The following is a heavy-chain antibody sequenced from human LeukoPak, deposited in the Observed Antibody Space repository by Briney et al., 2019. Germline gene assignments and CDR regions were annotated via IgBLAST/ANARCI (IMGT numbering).Heavy chain of an antibody. J-gene: IGHJ4*02. V-gene: IGHV3-23*01. CDR2: IGRTGGST. D-gene: IGHD3-10*01. Sequence: GGSLRLSRAASGFTFSRSGMTWVRQAPGKGLEWVSAIGRTGGSTYYADSVKGRFTISRDNSKNTLYLQMSSLRADDTAVYYCAKDPMVRGLTYDNWGQGTLVTVSS. CDR3: AKDPMVRGLTYDN. CDR1: GFTFSRSG.